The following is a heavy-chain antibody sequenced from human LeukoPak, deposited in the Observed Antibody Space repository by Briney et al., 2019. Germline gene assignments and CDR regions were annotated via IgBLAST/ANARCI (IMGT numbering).Heavy chain of an antibody. CDR3: ARVPIAATGTTFDY. J-gene: IGHJ4*02. CDR2: ISSSSSTI. Sequence: GGSLRLSCAASGFTFSSYSMNWVRQAPGKGLEWVSSISSSSSTIYYADSVKGRFTISRDNAKNSLYLQMNSLRAEDTAVYYCARVPIAATGTTFDYWGQGTLVTVSS. D-gene: IGHD6-13*01. CDR1: GFTFSSYS. V-gene: IGHV3-48*04.